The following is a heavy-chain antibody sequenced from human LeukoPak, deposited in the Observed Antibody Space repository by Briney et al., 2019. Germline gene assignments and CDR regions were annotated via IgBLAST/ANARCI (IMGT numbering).Heavy chain of an antibody. CDR3: ARVGGMGDFQH. V-gene: IGHV1-69*13. CDR2: IIPIFGTA. D-gene: IGHD3-16*01. Sequence: GASVKVSCKASGGTFSSYAISWARQAPGQGLEWMGGIIPIFGTANYAQKFQGRVTITADESTSTAYMELSSLRSEDTAVYYCARVGGMGDFQHWGQGTLVTVSS. CDR1: GGTFSSYA. J-gene: IGHJ1*01.